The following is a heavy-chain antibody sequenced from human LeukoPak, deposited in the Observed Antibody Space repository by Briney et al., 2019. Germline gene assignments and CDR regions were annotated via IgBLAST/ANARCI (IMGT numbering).Heavy chain of an antibody. J-gene: IGHJ4*02. Sequence: SETLSLTCTVSGGSISSSSYYWGWIRQPPGKGLEWIGSIYYSGSTYYNPSLKSRVTISVDTSKNQFSLKLTSVTAADTAMYFCVRGVDSAKLGYWGQGALVTVSS. V-gene: IGHV4-39*07. D-gene: IGHD3-22*01. CDR3: VRGVDSAKLGY. CDR2: IYYSGST. CDR1: GGSISSSSYY.